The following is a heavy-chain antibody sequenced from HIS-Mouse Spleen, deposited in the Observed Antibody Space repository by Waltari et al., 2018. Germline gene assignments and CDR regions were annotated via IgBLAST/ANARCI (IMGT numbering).Heavy chain of an antibody. J-gene: IGHJ2*01. V-gene: IGHV4-39*07. CDR2: IYYSGST. CDR3: AREIPYSSSWYDWYFDL. Sequence: QLQLQESGPGLVKPSETRSLTCTVSGGSISSNSYYWGWIRQPPGKGLGWVGSIYYSGSTYDKPSRKSRVPISVDTSKTQFSLSRSAVTAADTAVYYCAREIPYSSSWYDWYFDLWGRGTLVTVSS. D-gene: IGHD6-13*01. CDR1: GGSISSNSYY.